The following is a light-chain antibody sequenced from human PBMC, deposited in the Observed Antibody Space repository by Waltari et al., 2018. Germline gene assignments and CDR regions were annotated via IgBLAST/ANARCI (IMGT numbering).Light chain of an antibody. V-gene: IGKV3-15*01. CDR2: DAS. Sequence: EIVMTQSPATLSVSPGERATLSCRASQSVRSHLAWYQQKPGQAPRRLIYDASTRATGLPARFSGSVSGTEFTLTISSLQSEDSAVYYCQQYNDWYSFGQGTKLKIK. CDR3: QQYNDWYS. J-gene: IGKJ2*03. CDR1: QSVRSH.